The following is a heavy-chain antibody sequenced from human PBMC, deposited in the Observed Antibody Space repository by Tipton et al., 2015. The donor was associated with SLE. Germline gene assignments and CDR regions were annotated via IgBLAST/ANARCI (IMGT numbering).Heavy chain of an antibody. D-gene: IGHD4-17*01. V-gene: IGHV4-38-2*02. Sequence: TLSLTCAVSGYSISSGYYWGWIRQPPGKGLEWIGSIYHSGSTYYNPSLKSRVTISVDTSKNQFSLKLTSVTAADTAVYYCARDAYGDSTVLLDYWGQGTLVTVSS. J-gene: IGHJ4*02. CDR1: GYSISSGYY. CDR3: ARDAYGDSTVLLDY. CDR2: IYHSGST.